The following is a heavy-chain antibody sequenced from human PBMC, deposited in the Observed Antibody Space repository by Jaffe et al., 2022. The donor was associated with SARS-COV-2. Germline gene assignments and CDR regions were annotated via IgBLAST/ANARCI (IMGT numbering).Heavy chain of an antibody. V-gene: IGHV4-59*01. CDR1: GDSINGYY. D-gene: IGHD1-26*01. CDR3: ARGLYGGSHLDGFHI. Sequence: QMQLQESGPGLVKPSGTLSLTCTVSGDSINGYYWSWIRQPPGKGLEWIGHFYYGGSPDYNPSLKRRVTISGDPSKNQLSLQMTSVTTADAALYYCARGLYGGSHLDGFHIWGQGTMVTVSS. CDR2: FYYGGSP. J-gene: IGHJ3*02.